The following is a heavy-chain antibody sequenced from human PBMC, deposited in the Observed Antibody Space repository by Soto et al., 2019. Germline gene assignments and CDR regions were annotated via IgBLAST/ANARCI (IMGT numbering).Heavy chain of an antibody. CDR3: AREIEAAGLST. Sequence: QVQLVQSGAEVKKPGSSVKVSCKASGGTFSSYTISWVRQAPGQGLEWMGRIIPILGIANYAQKFQGRVTRTKXKSTSTAYMELSSLRSEDTAVYYCAREIEAAGLSTWGQGTLVTVSS. D-gene: IGHD6-25*01. V-gene: IGHV1-69*08. J-gene: IGHJ4*02. CDR1: GGTFSSYT. CDR2: IIPILGIA.